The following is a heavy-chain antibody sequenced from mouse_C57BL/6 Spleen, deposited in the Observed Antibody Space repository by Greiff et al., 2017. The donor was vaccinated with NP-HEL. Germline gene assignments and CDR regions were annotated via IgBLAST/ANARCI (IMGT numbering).Heavy chain of an antibody. CDR1: GYTFTDYN. Sequence: VQLKQSGPELVKPGASVKIPCKASGYTFTDYNMDWVKQSHGKSLEWIGDINPNNGGTNYNQKFKGKATLTVDKSSSTAYMELRSLTSEDTAVYYCAREFSLLLRQFAYWGQGTLVTVSA. D-gene: IGHD1-1*01. J-gene: IGHJ3*01. CDR3: AREFSLLLRQFAY. CDR2: INPNNGGT. V-gene: IGHV1-18*01.